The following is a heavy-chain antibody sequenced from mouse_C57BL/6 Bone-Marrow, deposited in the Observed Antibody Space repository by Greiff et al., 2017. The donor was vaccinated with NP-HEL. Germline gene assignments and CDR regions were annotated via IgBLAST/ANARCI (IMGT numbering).Heavy chain of an antibody. CDR2: ISDGGSYT. V-gene: IGHV5-4*01. CDR3: ARDEYYYGSFYYAMDY. CDR1: GFTFSSYA. J-gene: IGHJ4*01. D-gene: IGHD1-1*01. Sequence: EVKLVESGGGLVKPGGSLKLSCAASGFTFSSYAMSWVRQTPEKRLEWVATISDGGSYTYYPDNVKGRFTISRDNAKNNLYLQMSNLKSEDTAMYYCARDEYYYGSFYYAMDYWGQGTSVTVSS.